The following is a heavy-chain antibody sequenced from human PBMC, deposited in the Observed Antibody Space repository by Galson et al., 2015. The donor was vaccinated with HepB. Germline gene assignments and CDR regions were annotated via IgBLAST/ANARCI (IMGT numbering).Heavy chain of an antibody. CDR3: ARIRAYYDYVWGSYRPGFGMDV. Sequence: PALVKPTQTLTLTCTFSGFSLSTRGMCVSWIRQPPGKALEWLARIDWDDDEYYTTSLKTRLTISKDTSKNQVVLTMTNMDPVDTATYYCARIRAYYDYVWGSYRPGFGMDVWGQGTTVTVSS. J-gene: IGHJ6*02. D-gene: IGHD3-16*02. CDR2: IDWDDDE. V-gene: IGHV2-70*11. CDR1: GFSLSTRGMC.